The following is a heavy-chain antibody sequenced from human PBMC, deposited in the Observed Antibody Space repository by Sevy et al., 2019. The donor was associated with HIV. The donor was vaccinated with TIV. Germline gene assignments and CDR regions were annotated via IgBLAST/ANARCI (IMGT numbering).Heavy chain of an antibody. D-gene: IGHD3-3*01. V-gene: IGHV3-30-3*01. CDR3: ARGGDYDFWSGYYKVGGMDY. Sequence: GGSLRLSCAASGFTFSSYAMHWVRQAPGKGLEWVAVISYDGSNKYYADSVKGRFTISRDNSKNTLYLQMNSLRAEDTAVYYYARGGDYDFWSGYYKVGGMDYWGQGTLVTVSS. J-gene: IGHJ4*02. CDR2: ISYDGSNK. CDR1: GFTFSSYA.